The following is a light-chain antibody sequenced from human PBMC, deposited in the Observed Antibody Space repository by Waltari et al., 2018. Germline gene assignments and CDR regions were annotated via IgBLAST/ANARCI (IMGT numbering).Light chain of an antibody. Sequence: QSVLTQPPSASGTPGQKVTISCNGSSSNIGSNYVYWYQQLPGTAPKLLIFKNNQRPSGVPDRFSDSKSGTSASLAINGLRSEDEADYYCAAWDDSLSGLVLGGGTK. CDR2: KNN. J-gene: IGLJ3*02. CDR3: AAWDDSLSGLV. V-gene: IGLV1-47*01. CDR1: SSNIGSNY.